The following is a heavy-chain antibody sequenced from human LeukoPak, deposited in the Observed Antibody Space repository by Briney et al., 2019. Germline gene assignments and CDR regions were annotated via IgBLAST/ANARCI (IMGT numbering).Heavy chain of an antibody. J-gene: IGHJ5*02. D-gene: IGHD6-13*01. CDR1: GGSFSGYY. CDR2: INHSGST. Sequence: SETLSLTCAVYGGSFSGYYWSWIRQPPGKGLEWIGEINHSGSTNYNPSLKSRVTISVDTSKNQFSLKLSSVTAADTAVYYCARKWLGSSWFKGGWFDPWGQGTLVTVSS. V-gene: IGHV4-34*01. CDR3: ARKWLGSSWFKGGWFDP.